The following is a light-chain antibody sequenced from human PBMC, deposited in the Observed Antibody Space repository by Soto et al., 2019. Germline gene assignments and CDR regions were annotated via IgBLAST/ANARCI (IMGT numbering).Light chain of an antibody. CDR2: DAY. J-gene: IGKJ4*01. Sequence: DIQITQCPSILSASVGDRVTITCRSSQSISSWLAWYQQKPGKAPKLLIFDAYSLESGVPSRFSGSRSGTEFTLTITSLQPDDYATYYCQQYNSYSPLTFGGGTKVDIK. CDR1: QSISSW. V-gene: IGKV1-5*01. CDR3: QQYNSYSPLT.